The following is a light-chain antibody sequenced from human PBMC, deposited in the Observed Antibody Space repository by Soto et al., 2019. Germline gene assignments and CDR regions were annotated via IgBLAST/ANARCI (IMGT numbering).Light chain of an antibody. CDR1: SGHSSYA. J-gene: IGLJ2*01. V-gene: IGLV4-69*01. Sequence: QSVLTQSPSASASLGASVKITCTLSSGHSSYAIAWHQQQPEKGPRYLLNLNSNGSHSKGDGIPDRFSGSSSGAERYLTISSLQSEDEADYYCQTWGTGIVVFGGGTKVTVL. CDR3: QTWGTGIVV. CDR2: LNSNGSH.